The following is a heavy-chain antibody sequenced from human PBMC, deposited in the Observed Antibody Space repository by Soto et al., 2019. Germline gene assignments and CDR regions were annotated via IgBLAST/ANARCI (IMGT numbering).Heavy chain of an antibody. V-gene: IGHV3-74*01. CDR1: GFIFSSYW. J-gene: IGHJ4*02. CDR3: ARDISRAAAGLDY. CDR2: INSDGSST. D-gene: IGHD6-13*01. Sequence: LRLSCAASGFIFSSYWMHWVRQAPGKGLVWVSRINSDGSSTSYADSVKGRFTISRDNAKNTLYLQMNSLRAEDTAVYYCARDISRAAAGLDYWGKGTLVTVSS.